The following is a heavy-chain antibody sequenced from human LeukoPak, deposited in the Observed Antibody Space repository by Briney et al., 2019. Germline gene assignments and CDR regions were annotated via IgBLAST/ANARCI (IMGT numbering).Heavy chain of an antibody. CDR2: ISNSGRTI. D-gene: IGHD6-6*01. CDR3: ARVIATRPHYHYYMDV. V-gene: IGHV3-11*04. CDR1: GFTFSDHY. Sequence: GGSLRLSCAASGFTFSDHYMSWIRQAPGKGLEWVSYISNSGRTIYYSDSVKGRFTISRGNAENSLYLQMNSLRAEDTAVYYCARVIATRPHYHYYMDVWGKGTTVTVSS. J-gene: IGHJ6*03.